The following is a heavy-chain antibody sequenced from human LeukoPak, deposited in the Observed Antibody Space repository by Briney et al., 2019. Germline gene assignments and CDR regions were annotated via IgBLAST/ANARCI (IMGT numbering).Heavy chain of an antibody. V-gene: IGHV3-74*01. CDR2: INSDGSTK. CDR3: ARGRLVWFGESNYYMDV. Sequence: PGGSLRLSCAASGFTFSSYCMHWVRHAPGKGLVWVSRINSDGSTKSYADSVKGRFTISRDNATNTLYLQMNSPRAEDTAVYYCARGRLVWFGESNYYMDVWGKGTTVTVSS. J-gene: IGHJ6*03. D-gene: IGHD3-10*01. CDR1: GFTFSSYC.